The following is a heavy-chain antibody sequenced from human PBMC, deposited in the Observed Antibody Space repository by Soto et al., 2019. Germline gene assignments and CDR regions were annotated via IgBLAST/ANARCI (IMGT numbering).Heavy chain of an antibody. CDR3: ARAGSYGTGDY. Sequence: QVQLVQSGAEVQKPGSSVTVSCKASGVTVSSYAISWVRQAPGQGLEWMGGIIPIFGTANYEKKFQGRVTITADKSTSTAYMELRSLISEDTAVYYCARAGSYGTGDYWGQGTLVTVSS. CDR2: IIPIFGTA. D-gene: IGHD3-10*01. J-gene: IGHJ4*02. V-gene: IGHV1-69*06. CDR1: GVTVSSYA.